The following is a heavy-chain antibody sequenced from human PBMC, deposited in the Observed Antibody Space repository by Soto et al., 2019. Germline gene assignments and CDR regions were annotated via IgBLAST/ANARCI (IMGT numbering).Heavy chain of an antibody. J-gene: IGHJ5*02. CDR2: IIPIFGTA. CDR1: GGTFSSYA. V-gene: IGHV1-69*01. D-gene: IGHD6-6*01. CDR3: AGVLIAARQDWFDP. Sequence: QVQLVQSGAEVKKPGSSVKVSCKASGGTFSSYAISWVRQAPGQGLEWMGGIIPIFGTANYAQKFQGRVTITADESTSHAYMELSSLRSEDTAVYYCAGVLIAARQDWFDPWGQGTLVTVSS.